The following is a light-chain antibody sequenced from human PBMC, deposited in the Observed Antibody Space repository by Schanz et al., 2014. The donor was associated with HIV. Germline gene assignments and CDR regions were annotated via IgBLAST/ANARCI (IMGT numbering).Light chain of an antibody. J-gene: IGLJ3*02. V-gene: IGLV2-8*01. Sequence: QSALTRPPSASGSPGQSVTISCTGTSSDVGGYNYVSWYQQHPGKAPKLMIYDVNKRPSAVPDRFSGSRSGNTASLTVSGLQAEDEGDYFCSSYVGSNNLVFGGGTKLTVL. CDR1: SSDVGGYNY. CDR3: SSYVGSNNLV. CDR2: DVN.